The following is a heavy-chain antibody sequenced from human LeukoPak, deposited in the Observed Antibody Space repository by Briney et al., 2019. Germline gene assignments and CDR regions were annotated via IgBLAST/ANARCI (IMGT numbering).Heavy chain of an antibody. J-gene: IGHJ4*02. D-gene: IGHD6-13*01. CDR2: ISYDGSNK. Sequence: GRSLRLSCAASGFTFRSYAMHWVRQAPGKGLEWVAVISYDGSNKYYADSVKGRFTISRDNSKNTLYLQMNSLRADDTAVYYCARDLLADITTAGTDYWGQGTLVTVSS. CDR1: GFTFRSYA. V-gene: IGHV3-30*04. CDR3: ARDLLADITTAGTDY.